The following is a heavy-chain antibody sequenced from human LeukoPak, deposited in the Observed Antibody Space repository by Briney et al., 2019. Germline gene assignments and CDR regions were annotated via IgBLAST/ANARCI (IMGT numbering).Heavy chain of an antibody. J-gene: IGHJ4*02. CDR2: ISSSSNYI. CDR1: GFTFSNCT. V-gene: IGHV3-21*01. CDR3: ARHAYGSGWYFFDY. D-gene: IGHD6-19*01. Sequence: GGSLRLSCAASGFTFSNCTMNWVRQAPGKGLEWVSSISSSSNYIYYADSVKGRFTISRDNAKNSLYLQMSSLRAEDTALYYCARHAYGSGWYFFDYWGQGTLVTVSS.